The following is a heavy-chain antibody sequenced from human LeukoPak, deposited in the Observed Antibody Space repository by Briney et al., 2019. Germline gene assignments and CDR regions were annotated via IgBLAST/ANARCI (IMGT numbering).Heavy chain of an antibody. CDR2: IYTSGST. CDR1: GGSISGGSYY. D-gene: IGHD3-3*01. J-gene: IGHJ6*03. Sequence: NPSETLSLTCTVSGGSISGGSYYWSWIRQPAGKGLEWIGRIYTSGSTNYNPSLKSRVTISVDTSKNQFSLKLSSVTAADTAVYYCARDPTTLTIFGNYYYMDVWGKGTTVTVSS. V-gene: IGHV4-61*02. CDR3: ARDPTTLTIFGNYYYMDV.